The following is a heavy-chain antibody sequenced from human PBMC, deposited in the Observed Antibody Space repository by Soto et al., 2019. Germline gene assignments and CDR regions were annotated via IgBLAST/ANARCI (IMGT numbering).Heavy chain of an antibody. CDR3: ARDVGLGPVTVSTHVDY. J-gene: IGHJ4*02. CDR2: IIPILDIA. CDR1: GGTFSNYT. V-gene: IGHV1-69*08. Sequence: QVQLVQSGAEVKKPGSSVKVSCKASGGTFSNYTITWVRQAPGQGLEWMGRIIPILDIANYAKKFQGRVTITADKSTSTAYMELSSLRSEDTAVYYCARDVGLGPVTVSTHVDYWGQGTLVIGSS. D-gene: IGHD4-17*01.